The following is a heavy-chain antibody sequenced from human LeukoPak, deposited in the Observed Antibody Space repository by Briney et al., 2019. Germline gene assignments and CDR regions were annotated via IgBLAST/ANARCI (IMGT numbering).Heavy chain of an antibody. D-gene: IGHD3-10*01. CDR3: AGSGSYYKGNWFDP. Sequence: ASVKVSCKASGYTFTGDYMHWVRQAPGQGLEWMGWINPNSGGTNYAQKFQGRVTMTRDTSISTAYMELSRLRSDDTAVYYCAGSGSYYKGNWFDPWGQGTLVTVSS. CDR1: GYTFTGDY. J-gene: IGHJ5*02. V-gene: IGHV1-2*02. CDR2: INPNSGGT.